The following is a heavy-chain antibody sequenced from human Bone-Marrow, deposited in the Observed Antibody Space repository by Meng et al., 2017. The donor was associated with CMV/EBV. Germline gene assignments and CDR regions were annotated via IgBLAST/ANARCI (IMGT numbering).Heavy chain of an antibody. Sequence: ASVKVSCKASGYTFTGYYMNWVRQAPGQGLEWMGWINPNSGVTNYAQKFQGRVTMTRDTSISTAYMELSSLRSDDTAVYYCARDLLQWLDPAYYYYGWDVWGQGNTVNV. J-gene: IGHJ6*02. D-gene: IGHD6-19*01. CDR1: GYTFTGYY. V-gene: IGHV1-2*02. CDR2: INPNSGVT. CDR3: ARDLLQWLDPAYYYYGWDV.